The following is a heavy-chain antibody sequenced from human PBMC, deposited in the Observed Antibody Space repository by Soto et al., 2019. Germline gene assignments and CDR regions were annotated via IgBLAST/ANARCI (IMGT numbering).Heavy chain of an antibody. CDR1: GGSISSSSYY. Sequence: SETLSLTCTVSGGSISSSSYYWGWIRQPPGKGLEWIGSIYYSGSTYYNPSLKSRVTISVDTSKNQFSLKLSSVTAADTAIYYCARVQLRSTGWYPWGQGTLVTVSS. J-gene: IGHJ5*02. D-gene: IGHD6-19*01. CDR2: IYYSGST. V-gene: IGHV4-39*01. CDR3: ARVQLRSTGWYP.